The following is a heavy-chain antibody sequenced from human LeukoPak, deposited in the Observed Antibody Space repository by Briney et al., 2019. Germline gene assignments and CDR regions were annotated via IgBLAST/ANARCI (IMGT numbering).Heavy chain of an antibody. CDR2: ISGGAGST. V-gene: IGHV3-23*01. J-gene: IGHJ6*03. CDR1: AITFSTYA. Sequence: GGFLRLSCAASAITFSTYAMSWVRQAPGKGLECVSVISGGAGSTYYADSVKGRFTISRDNSKNTLYLQMNSLRAEDTAVYYCAKDKYNFWSGSNYYYMDVWGKGTTVTVSS. D-gene: IGHD3-3*01. CDR3: AKDKYNFWSGSNYYYMDV.